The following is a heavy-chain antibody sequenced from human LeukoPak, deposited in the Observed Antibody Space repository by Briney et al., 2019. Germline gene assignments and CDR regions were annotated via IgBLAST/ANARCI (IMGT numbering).Heavy chain of an antibody. V-gene: IGHV5-51*01. J-gene: IGHJ4*02. CDR1: GYSFTSYW. CDR2: IYPGDSDT. Sequence: GESLKISCKGSGYSFTSYWIGWVRQMPGKGLEWMGIIYPGDSDTRYSPSFQGQVTISADKSISTAYLQWSSLKASDTAMYYCGGSHYYDSSGYGRFDYWGQGTLVTVSS. CDR3: GGSHYYDSSGYGRFDY. D-gene: IGHD3-22*01.